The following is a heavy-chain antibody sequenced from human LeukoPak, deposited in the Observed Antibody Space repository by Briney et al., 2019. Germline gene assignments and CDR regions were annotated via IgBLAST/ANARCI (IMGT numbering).Heavy chain of an antibody. CDR2: IYHSGST. CDR3: ARDRSSGYYWLDNWFDP. Sequence: PSETLSLTCTVSGYSISSGYYWGWIRQPPGKGLEWIGSIYHSGSTYYNPSLKSRVTISVDTSKNQFSLKLSSVTAADTAVYYCARDRSSGYYWLDNWFDPWGQGTLVTVSS. D-gene: IGHD3-22*01. J-gene: IGHJ5*02. CDR1: GYSISSGYY. V-gene: IGHV4-38-2*02.